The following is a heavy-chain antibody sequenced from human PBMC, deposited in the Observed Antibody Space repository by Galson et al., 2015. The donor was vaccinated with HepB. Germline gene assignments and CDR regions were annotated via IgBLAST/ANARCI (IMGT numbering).Heavy chain of an antibody. V-gene: IGHV1-2*05. CDR1: GYTFTGYY. CDR3: AREKVGGSGSMDY. Sequence: SVKVSCKASGYTFTGYYMHWVRQAPGQGLEWMGRINPNSGGTNYAQKFQGRVTMTRDTSISTAYMELSRLRSDDTVVYYCAREKVGGSGSMDYWGQGTLVTVSS. CDR2: INPNSGGT. D-gene: IGHD3-10*01. J-gene: IGHJ4*02.